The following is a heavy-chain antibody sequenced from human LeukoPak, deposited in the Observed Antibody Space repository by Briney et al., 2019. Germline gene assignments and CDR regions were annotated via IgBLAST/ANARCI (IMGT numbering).Heavy chain of an antibody. Sequence: GGSLRLSCAASGFTFSSYAMSWVRQAPGKGLEWVSAISGSGGSTYYADSVKGRFTISRDNSKNTLYLQMNSLIVEDTAVYYCAKTGFQWGYYFYYMDVWGKGTTVTVS. CDR2: ISGSGGST. J-gene: IGHJ6*03. CDR1: GFTFSSYA. V-gene: IGHV3-23*01. D-gene: IGHD1-14*01. CDR3: AKTGFQWGYYFYYMDV.